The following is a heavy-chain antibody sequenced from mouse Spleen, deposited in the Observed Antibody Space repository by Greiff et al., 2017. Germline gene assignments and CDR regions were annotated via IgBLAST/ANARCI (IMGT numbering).Heavy chain of an antibody. V-gene: IGHV3-8*02. Sequence: EVQLVESGPSLVKPSQTLSLTCSASGYSITSCYWNWVRKFPGNKLEYMGYISYSGSTYYNPSLKSRISITRDTSKNQYYLQMNSVTTEDTATYYCARWGTFYFDYWGQGTTLTVSS. CDR1: GYSITSCY. J-gene: IGHJ2*01. CDR3: ARWGTFYFDY. CDR2: ISYSGST.